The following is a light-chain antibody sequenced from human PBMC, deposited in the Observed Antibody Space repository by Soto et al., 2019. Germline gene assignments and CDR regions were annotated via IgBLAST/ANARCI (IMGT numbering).Light chain of an antibody. CDR2: EGS. CDR3: CSYAGSSTYV. Sequence: QSALTQPASVSGSPGQSITISCTGTSSDVGSYNLVSWYQQHPIKAPKLMIYEGSKRPSGVSNRFSGSKSGNTASLIISGLQAEDEADYYCCSYAGSSTYVFGTGTKLTVL. CDR1: SSDVGSYNL. V-gene: IGLV2-23*01. J-gene: IGLJ1*01.